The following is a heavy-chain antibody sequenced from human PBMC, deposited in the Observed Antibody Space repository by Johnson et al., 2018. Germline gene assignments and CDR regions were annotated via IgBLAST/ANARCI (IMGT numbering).Heavy chain of an antibody. CDR3: ARDGGYYYESSGYYLAEYFQH. D-gene: IGHD3-22*01. V-gene: IGHV3-33*01. CDR2: LWYAGSNK. Sequence: QVQLGESGGGVVQPGRSLRLSCAASGFTFSSYGMHWVRQAPGKGLEWVAVLWYAGSNKYYADSVKGRFTISRDNSKNTLYLQMNSLGAEDPAVDYCARDGGYYYESSGYYLAEYFQHWGQGTLVTVSS. CDR1: GFTFSSYG. J-gene: IGHJ1*01.